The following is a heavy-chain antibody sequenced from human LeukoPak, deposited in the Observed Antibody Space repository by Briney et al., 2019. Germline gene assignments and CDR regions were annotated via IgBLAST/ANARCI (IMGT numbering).Heavy chain of an antibody. D-gene: IGHD5-18*01. CDR2: ISSDAKTV. CDR1: GFNFRFYI. J-gene: IGHJ4*02. Sequence: GGSLRLSCAASGFNFRFYIMNWVRQAPGKGLEWISYISSDAKTVGYADSVKGRFTISRDNAKNSLYLQMNSLSADDTAVYYCARVGSRYGPPNSWGQGTLVTVSS. CDR3: ARVGSRYGPPNS. V-gene: IGHV3-48*01.